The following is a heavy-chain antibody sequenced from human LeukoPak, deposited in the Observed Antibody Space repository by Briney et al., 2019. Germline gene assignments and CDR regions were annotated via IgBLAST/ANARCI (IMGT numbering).Heavy chain of an antibody. D-gene: IGHD3-22*01. J-gene: IGHJ4*02. CDR3: ARDLPISDSSGYYLDY. V-gene: IGHV3-74*01. CDR1: GFIFSSKW. CDR2: IDNGGSYT. Sequence: GGSLRLSCAASGFIFSSKWIHWVRQAPGKGLEWVSRIDNGGSYTSYADSVKGRFTISRDNAKNTRYLQMNSLRAEDTAVYYCARDLPISDSSGYYLDYWGQGTVVTVSS.